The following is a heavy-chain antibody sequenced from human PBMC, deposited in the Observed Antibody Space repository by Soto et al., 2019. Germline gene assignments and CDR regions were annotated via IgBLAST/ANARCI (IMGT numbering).Heavy chain of an antibody. D-gene: IGHD6-19*01. J-gene: IGHJ5*02. V-gene: IGHV4-59*08. Sequence: SETLSLTCSLSGGAIGGYYWSWIRKRPGKALEWNGYGTYSGSTDYNHSLKSRVSISIDTSKNQYSLKMIAVTAADTAVYYFARHGSDSGWFFFDAWGQGALVTVSS. CDR3: ARHGSDSGWFFFDA. CDR2: GTYSGST. CDR1: GGAIGGYY.